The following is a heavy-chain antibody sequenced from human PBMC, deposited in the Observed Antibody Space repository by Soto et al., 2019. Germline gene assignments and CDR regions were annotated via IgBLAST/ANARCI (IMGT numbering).Heavy chain of an antibody. V-gene: IGHV4-31*03. J-gene: IGHJ4*02. CDR2: IYYSGNT. CDR1: GASINGGGYY. D-gene: IGHD5-18*01. Sequence: LSLTCTVSGASINGGGYYWSWIRQHPGKGLEWIGSIYYSGNTYYSPSLKSRVTISVDTSKNHFSLRLTSVTAADTAVYYCARDNGYSYGYTLDHWGQGTLVTVSS. CDR3: ARDNGYSYGYTLDH.